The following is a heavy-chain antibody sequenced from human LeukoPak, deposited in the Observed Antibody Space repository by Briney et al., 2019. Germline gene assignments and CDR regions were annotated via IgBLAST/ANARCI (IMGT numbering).Heavy chain of an antibody. CDR2: INPSGGST. V-gene: IGHV1-46*01. Sequence: ASVKVSCKASGYSFADYYMHWVRQAPGQGLEWMGIINPSGGSTSYAQKFQGRVTMTRDMSTSTVYMELSSLRSEDTAVYYCARGAAAGTTQNWFDPWGQGTLVTVSS. D-gene: IGHD6-13*01. CDR3: ARGAAAGTTQNWFDP. J-gene: IGHJ5*02. CDR1: GYSFADYY.